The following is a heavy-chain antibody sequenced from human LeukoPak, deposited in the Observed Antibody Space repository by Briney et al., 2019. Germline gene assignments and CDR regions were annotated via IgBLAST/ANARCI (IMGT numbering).Heavy chain of an antibody. Sequence: SETLSLTCTVSGASISTYYWSWVRQPAGQGLEWIGRIYGSTHYNPSLESRVTMSADTSENQFSLRLKSVTAADTAVYFCARNYYNGMDVWGQGTTVTVSS. D-gene: IGHD3-22*01. CDR3: ARNYYNGMDV. CDR2: IYGST. J-gene: IGHJ6*02. V-gene: IGHV4-4*07. CDR1: GASISTYY.